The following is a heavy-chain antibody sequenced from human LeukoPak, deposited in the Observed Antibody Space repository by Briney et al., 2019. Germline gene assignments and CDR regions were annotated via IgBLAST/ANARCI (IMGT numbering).Heavy chain of an antibody. Sequence: SQTLSLTCTVSGGSISSSGYYWSWIRQHPGKGLEWIGYIYYSGSTYYNPSLKSRVTISVDTSKNQFSLKLSSVTAADTAVYYCASGYCSSTSCYEWGLDYWGQGTLVTVSS. CDR3: ASGYCSSTSCYEWGLDY. CDR2: IYYSGST. J-gene: IGHJ4*02. V-gene: IGHV4-31*03. CDR1: GGSISSSGYY. D-gene: IGHD2-2*03.